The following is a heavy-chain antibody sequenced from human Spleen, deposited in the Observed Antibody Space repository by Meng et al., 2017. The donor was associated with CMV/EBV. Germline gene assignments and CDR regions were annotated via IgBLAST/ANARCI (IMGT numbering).Heavy chain of an antibody. Sequence: GESLKISCAASGFTFSDARMNWVRQAPGKGLEWVANIKQDGSEKYYVDSVKGRFTISRDNAKNSLYLQMNSLRAEDTAVYYCARDRNDFWSGYRPIPYYYYGMDVWGQGTTVTVSS. CDR3: ARDRNDFWSGYRPIPYYYYGMDV. V-gene: IGHV3-7*01. J-gene: IGHJ6*02. CDR1: GFTFSDAR. D-gene: IGHD3-3*01. CDR2: IKQDGSEK.